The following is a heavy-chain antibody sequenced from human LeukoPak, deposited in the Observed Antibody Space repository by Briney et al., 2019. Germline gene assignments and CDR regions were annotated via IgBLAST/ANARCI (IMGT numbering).Heavy chain of an antibody. CDR3: ARADVGSRWPFDS. J-gene: IGHJ4*02. CDR2: IKHSAGT. V-gene: IGHV4-34*01. CDR1: GGSFNAYA. Sequence: SQTLSLTCAVYGGSFNAYACSWIRHPPAKGLELIGQIKHSAGTDYNPSLKSRVTLSVDTSKNQLSLNLSSMTAADTAVYFCARADVGSRWPFDSWRQGNLVNVSS. D-gene: IGHD3-10*01.